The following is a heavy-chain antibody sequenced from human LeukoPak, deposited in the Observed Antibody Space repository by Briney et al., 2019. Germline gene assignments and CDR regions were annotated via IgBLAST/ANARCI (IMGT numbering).Heavy chain of an antibody. CDR1: GYTFTSYY. CDR3: ARGYCTNGVCYSIPYNWFDP. Sequence: GASVKVSCKASGYTFTSYYMHWVRQAPGQGLEWMGIINPSGGSTSYAQKFQGRVTMTRDMSTRTVYMELSSLRSEDTAVYYCARGYCTNGVCYSIPYNWFDPWGQGTLVTVSS. CDR2: INPSGGST. V-gene: IGHV1-46*01. J-gene: IGHJ5*02. D-gene: IGHD2-8*01.